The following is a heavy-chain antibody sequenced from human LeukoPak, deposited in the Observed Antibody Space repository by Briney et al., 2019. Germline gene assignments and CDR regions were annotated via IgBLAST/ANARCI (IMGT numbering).Heavy chain of an antibody. CDR3: ARAGEADSSSWYLDY. Sequence: PAGGSLRLSCAASGFTFSSYAMHWVRQAPGKGLEWVAVISYDGSNKYYADSVKGRFAISRDNSKNTLYLQMNSLRAEDTAVYYCARAGEADSSSWYLDYWGQGTLVTVSS. V-gene: IGHV3-30*09. CDR1: GFTFSSYA. CDR2: ISYDGSNK. J-gene: IGHJ4*02. D-gene: IGHD6-13*01.